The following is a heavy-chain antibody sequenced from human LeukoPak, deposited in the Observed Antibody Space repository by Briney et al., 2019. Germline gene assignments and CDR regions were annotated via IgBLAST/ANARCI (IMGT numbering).Heavy chain of an antibody. CDR1: GFTFSSYG. D-gene: IGHD2-15*01. J-gene: IGHJ4*02. V-gene: IGHV3-7*01. Sequence: GGSLRLSCAGSGFTFSSYGMHWVRQAPGKGLEWVANIKQDGSEKYYVGSVEGRFTISRDNAKNSLYLQMNSLRAEDTAVYYCAKGWWYWREWGQGTLVTVSS. CDR3: AKGWWYWRE. CDR2: IKQDGSEK.